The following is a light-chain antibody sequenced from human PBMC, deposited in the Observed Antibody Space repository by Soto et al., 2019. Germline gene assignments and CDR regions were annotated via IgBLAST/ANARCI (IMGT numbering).Light chain of an antibody. V-gene: IGLV1-44*01. J-gene: IGLJ2*01. CDR2: TDH. Sequence: QALLTQSPSASGTPGQRVTISCSGGSSNIGTNTVNWYKQVPGTAPTLLIYTDHQRPARVPDRFSGSRSGTSASLAISGLQSEDEADYYCAAWDGSLNGVLFGGGTKVTVL. CDR1: SSNIGTNT. CDR3: AAWDGSLNGVL.